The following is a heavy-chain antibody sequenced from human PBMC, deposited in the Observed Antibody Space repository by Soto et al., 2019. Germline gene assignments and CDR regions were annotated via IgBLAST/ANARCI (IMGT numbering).Heavy chain of an antibody. CDR1: GFTFSSYP. Sequence: QVQLVESGGGVVQSGRSLRLFCAASGFTFSSYPMHWVRQAPGKGLEWVAVISYDETSKYYADSVKGRFTISRDNSKNTLYLQMNSLRAEDTAVYYCVRCWGTGDGSNLGYNWLDPWGQGTLVTVSS. CDR2: ISYDETSK. J-gene: IGHJ5*02. CDR3: VRCWGTGDGSNLGYNWLDP. V-gene: IGHV3-30-3*01. D-gene: IGHD1-1*01.